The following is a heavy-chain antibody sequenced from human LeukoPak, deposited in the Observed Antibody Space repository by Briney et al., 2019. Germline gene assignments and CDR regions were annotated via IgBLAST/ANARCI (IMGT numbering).Heavy chain of an antibody. J-gene: IGHJ3*02. CDR2: IYYNGST. V-gene: IGHV4-59*01. Sequence: SETLSLTCTVSGGSISSYYWSWIRQPPGKGLEWIGYIYYNGSTNYNPSLKSRVTISVDTSKNQFSLKLSSVTAADTAVYYCARDGSIVGATTDAFDIWGQGTMVTVSS. D-gene: IGHD1-26*01. CDR1: GGSISSYY. CDR3: ARDGSIVGATTDAFDI.